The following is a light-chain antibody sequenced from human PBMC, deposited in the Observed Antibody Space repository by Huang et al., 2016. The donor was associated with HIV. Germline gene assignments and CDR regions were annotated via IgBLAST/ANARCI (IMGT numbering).Light chain of an antibody. CDR1: QSLLPSDGKTY. CDR3: MQGKHFPRT. V-gene: IGKV2-29*02. J-gene: IGKJ1*01. CDR2: EFS. Sequence: DIVMIQTPLSLSVTPGQPASISCKSSQSLLPSDGKTYLYWYLQKPGQSPHLLIYEFSSRFSGEPDRFSGSGSGKDFTLKISRVEAEDVGVYYCMQGKHFPRTFGQGTKVEIK.